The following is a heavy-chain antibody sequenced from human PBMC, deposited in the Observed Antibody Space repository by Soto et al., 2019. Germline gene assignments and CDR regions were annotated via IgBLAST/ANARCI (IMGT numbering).Heavy chain of an antibody. CDR1: GFTFSSYG. J-gene: IGHJ5*02. V-gene: IGHV3-33*01. CDR3: ARDGKIVVVPAALNWFDP. Sequence: GGSLXLSCAAPGFTFSSYGMHWVRQAPGKGLEWVAVIWYDGSNKYYADSVKGRFTISRDNSKNTLYLQMNSLRAEDTAVYYCARDGKIVVVPAALNWFDPWGQGTLVTVSS. D-gene: IGHD2-2*01. CDR2: IWYDGSNK.